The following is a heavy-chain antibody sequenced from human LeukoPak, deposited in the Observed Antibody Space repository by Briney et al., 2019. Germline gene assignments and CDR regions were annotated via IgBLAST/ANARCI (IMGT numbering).Heavy chain of an antibody. D-gene: IGHD5-18*01. CDR1: GGTFSSYA. CDR2: IIPIFGTA. J-gene: IGHJ6*02. CDR3: ARGGYSYGREYYYYYGMDV. Sequence: SVKVSCKASGGTFSSYAISWVRQAPGQGLEWMGGIIPIFGTANYAQKFQGRVTITADESTSTAYMELSSLRSEDTAVYSCARGGYSYGREYYYYYGMDVWGQGTTVTVSS. V-gene: IGHV1-69*13.